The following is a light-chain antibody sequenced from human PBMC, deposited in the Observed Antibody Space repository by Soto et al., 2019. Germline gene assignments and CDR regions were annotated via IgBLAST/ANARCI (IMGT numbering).Light chain of an antibody. V-gene: IGKV3-11*01. CDR1: HNVDIY. CDR2: DAS. Sequence: EVVLTQSPATLSLSPGETATLSCRASHNVDIYLAWYQQKPGQAPRLLIYDASNRATGIPARFSGSGSGTDCTLTISSLEPEDSAVYYCQQRKHWPPLPFGQGTRLE. J-gene: IGKJ5*01. CDR3: QQRKHWPPLP.